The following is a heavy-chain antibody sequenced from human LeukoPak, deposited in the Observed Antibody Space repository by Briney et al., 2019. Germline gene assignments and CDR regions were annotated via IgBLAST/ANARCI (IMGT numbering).Heavy chain of an antibody. V-gene: IGHV4-34*01. CDR1: GGSFSGYY. Sequence: SETLSLTCAVYGGSFSGYYWSWIRQPPGKGLEWIGEINHSGSTNYNPSLKSRVTISVDTSKNQFSLKLSSVTAADTAVYYCARLSSSWDPYDYWGQGTLVTVSS. D-gene: IGHD6-13*01. CDR3: ARLSSSWDPYDY. J-gene: IGHJ4*02. CDR2: INHSGST.